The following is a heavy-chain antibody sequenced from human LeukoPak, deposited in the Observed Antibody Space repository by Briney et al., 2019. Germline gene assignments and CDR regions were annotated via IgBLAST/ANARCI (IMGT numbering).Heavy chain of an antibody. CDR2: ISYDGSNK. J-gene: IGHJ4*02. D-gene: IGHD1-14*01. Sequence: GGSLRLSCAASGFTFSSYAMHWVRQAPGKGLEWVAVISYDGSNKYYADSVKGRFTISRDNSKNTLYLQMNSLRAEDTAVYYCARVRNSCYFDYRGQGTLVTVSS. CDR3: ARVRNSCYFDY. V-gene: IGHV3-30*01. CDR1: GFTFSSYA.